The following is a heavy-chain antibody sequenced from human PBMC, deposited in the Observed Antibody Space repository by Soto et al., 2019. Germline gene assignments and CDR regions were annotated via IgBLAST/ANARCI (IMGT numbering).Heavy chain of an antibody. V-gene: IGHV4-59*01. CDR2: IYYTGNT. D-gene: IGHD2-21*01. CDR3: ARDQRRMALSFAEIVGGDYGLDV. J-gene: IGHJ6*01. CDR1: EGSISSCY. Sequence: SETLSLTCSISEGSISSCYLTLIRQSPGKGLEWIGYIYYTGNTKYNPSLQSQVTRSVDSANNQFSLNLRSVTAADTRFYYFARDQRRMALSFAEIVGGDYGLDVWGRGTTVSVSS.